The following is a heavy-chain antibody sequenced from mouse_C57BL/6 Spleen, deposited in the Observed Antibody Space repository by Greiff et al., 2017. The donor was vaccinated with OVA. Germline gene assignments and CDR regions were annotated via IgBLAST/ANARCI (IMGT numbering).Heavy chain of an antibody. Sequence: EVKLEESGPGMVKPSQSLSLTCTVTGYSITSGYDWHWIRPFPGNKLEWMGYLSYSGSTYYNPSLKRRISITHDTSKNHFFLKLNSVTSEDTATYYCAENDYDGGFAYWGQGTLVTVSA. CDR2: LSYSGST. J-gene: IGHJ3*01. CDR1: GYSITSGYD. D-gene: IGHD2-4*01. CDR3: AENDYDGGFAY. V-gene: IGHV3-1*01.